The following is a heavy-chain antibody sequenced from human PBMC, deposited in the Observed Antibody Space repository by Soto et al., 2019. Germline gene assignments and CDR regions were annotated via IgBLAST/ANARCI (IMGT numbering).Heavy chain of an antibody. CDR3: STSVYCSTTRCYYYYGLDV. D-gene: IGHD2-2*01. V-gene: IGHV1-69*01. Sequence: QVQLVQSGAEVKKPGSSVKVSCKVSGGTFSSHSINWVRQAPGQGPEWMGGIIPIFGTENYAQEFQGRVTITADESTSTADMELSSLTYEDTALYYCSTSVYCSTTRCYYYYGLDVWGQGTTVSVSS. J-gene: IGHJ6*02. CDR1: GGTFSSHS. CDR2: IIPIFGTE.